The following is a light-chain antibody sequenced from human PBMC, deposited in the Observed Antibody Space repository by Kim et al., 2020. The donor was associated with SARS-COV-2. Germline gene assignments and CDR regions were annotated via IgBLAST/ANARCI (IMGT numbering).Light chain of an antibody. CDR1: QDISNY. V-gene: IGKV1-9*01. CDR3: HQFHLYPRS. CDR2: AAS. J-gene: IGKJ1*01. Sequence: ASVGDRVTITCRASQDISNYLAWYQQDLGKAPKLLIYAASTLESGVPSRFSGRGSGTEFTLTISSLQPEDFATYFCHQFHLYPRSFGQGTKVDIK.